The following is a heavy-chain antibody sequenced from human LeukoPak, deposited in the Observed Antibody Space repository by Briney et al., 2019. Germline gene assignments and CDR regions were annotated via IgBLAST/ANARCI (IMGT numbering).Heavy chain of an antibody. CDR1: GYTFTSYG. D-gene: IGHD3-10*01. J-gene: IGHJ4*02. CDR3: ARDHGSGSVPDY. V-gene: IGHV1-18*01. Sequence: ASVKVSCKASGYTFTSYGISRVRRAPGQGLEWMGWISAYNGNTNYAQKLQGRVTMTTDTSTSTAYMELRSLRSDDTAVYYCARDHGSGSVPDYWGQGTLVTVSS. CDR2: ISAYNGNT.